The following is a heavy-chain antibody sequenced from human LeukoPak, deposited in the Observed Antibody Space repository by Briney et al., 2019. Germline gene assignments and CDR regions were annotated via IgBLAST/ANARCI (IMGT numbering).Heavy chain of an antibody. Sequence: GASVKVSCKASGYTFTSYGISWVRQAPGQGLEWVGWISAYNGNTNYAQKLQGRVTMTTDTSTSTAYMELRSLRSDDTAVYYCARDWDDYSIFYYYGMDVWGQGTTVTVSS. CDR3: ARDWDDYSIFYYYGMDV. D-gene: IGHD4-11*01. CDR1: GYTFTSYG. CDR2: ISAYNGNT. V-gene: IGHV1-18*01. J-gene: IGHJ6*02.